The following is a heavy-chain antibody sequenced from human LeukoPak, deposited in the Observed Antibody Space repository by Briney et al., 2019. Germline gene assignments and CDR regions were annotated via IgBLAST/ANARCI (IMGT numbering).Heavy chain of an antibody. V-gene: IGHV1-18*01. CDR3: ARHRRIAVAGNAGGETHFFDY. CDR1: GYTFTSYG. CDR2: ISAYNGNT. J-gene: IGHJ4*02. Sequence: ASVKVSCKASGYTFTSYGISWVRQAPGQGLEWMGWISAYNGNTNYAQKLQGRVTMTTDTSTSTAYMELRSLRSDDTAVYYCARHRRIAVAGNAGGETHFFDYWGQGTLVTVSS. D-gene: IGHD6-19*01.